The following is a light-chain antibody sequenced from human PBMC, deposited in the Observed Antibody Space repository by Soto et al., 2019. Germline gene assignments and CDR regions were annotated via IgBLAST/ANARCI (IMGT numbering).Light chain of an antibody. CDR2: DVS. J-gene: IGLJ2*01. CDR1: SSNVGDYNY. Sequence: QSVLTQPRSVSGSPGQSVTISCTGTSSNVGDYNYVSWYQQHPNKAPKLMIYDVSQRPSGVPDRFSGSKSGNTASLTISGLQAEDEADYYCCSYAGSYIELFGGGTKVTVL. CDR3: CSYAGSYIEL. V-gene: IGLV2-11*01.